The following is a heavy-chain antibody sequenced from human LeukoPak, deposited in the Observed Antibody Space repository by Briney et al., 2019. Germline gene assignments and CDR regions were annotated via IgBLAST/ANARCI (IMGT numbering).Heavy chain of an antibody. CDR2: IYYSGSA. CDR1: GFTFSSYS. V-gene: IGHV4-59*01. J-gene: IGHJ4*02. CDR3: AVQAAMVDY. Sequence: LRLSCAASGFTFSSYSMNWVRQAPGKGLEWIGYIYYSGSANYNPSLKSRVTISVDTSKNQFSLKLSSVTAADTAVYYCAVQAAMVDYWGQGTLVTVSS. D-gene: IGHD5-18*01.